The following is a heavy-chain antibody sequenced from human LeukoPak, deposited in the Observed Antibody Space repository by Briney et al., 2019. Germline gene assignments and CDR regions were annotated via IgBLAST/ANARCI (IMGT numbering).Heavy chain of an antibody. D-gene: IGHD3-9*01. CDR2: ISSSSSAI. CDR1: GFTFSSYT. J-gene: IGHJ4*02. CDR3: ARGALRYSDY. V-gene: IGHV3-48*02. Sequence: GSLRLSCAASGFTFSSYTMNWVRQAPGKGLEWVSSISSSSSAIYYAASVKGRFTISRDNAKNSLYLQMNSLRDEDTAVYYCARGALRYSDYWGQGTLVTVSS.